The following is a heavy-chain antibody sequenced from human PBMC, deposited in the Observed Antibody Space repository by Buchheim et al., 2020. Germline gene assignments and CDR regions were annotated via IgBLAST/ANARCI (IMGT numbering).Heavy chain of an antibody. D-gene: IGHD5-24*01. Sequence: QVQLVESGGGVVQPGRSLRLSCAASGFTFSSYAMHWVRQAPGKGLEWVAVISYDGSNKYYADSVKGRFTISRDNSKNKLYLQMNSLRAEDTAVYYCANGDGYNLGYFDYWGQGTL. CDR2: ISYDGSNK. CDR3: ANGDGYNLGYFDY. CDR1: GFTFSSYA. J-gene: IGHJ4*02. V-gene: IGHV3-30-3*01.